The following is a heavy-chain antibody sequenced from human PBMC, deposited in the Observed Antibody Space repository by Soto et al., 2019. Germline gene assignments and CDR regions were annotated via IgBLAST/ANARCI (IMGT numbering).Heavy chain of an antibody. CDR1: GYSFTTYW. CDR3: ARASWKFGDPYGPDD. V-gene: IGHV5-51*01. Sequence: GESLKISCKGSGYSFTTYWIAWVRQMPGKGLEWMGIIYPGDSDTRYSPSFQGQVTISADRSISTAYLQWSSLKASDTAMYYCARASWKFGDPYGPDDWGQGTQVTVSS. J-gene: IGHJ4*01. D-gene: IGHD3-16*01. CDR2: IYPGDSDT.